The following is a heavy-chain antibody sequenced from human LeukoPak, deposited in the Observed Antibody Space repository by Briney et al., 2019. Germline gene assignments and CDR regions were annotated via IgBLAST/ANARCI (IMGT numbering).Heavy chain of an antibody. D-gene: IGHD1-26*01. J-gene: IGHJ3*02. Sequence: ASVKVSCKASGYTFSGYYMHWVRQAPGQGLEWMGWIYPNSGDTKYAQKFQGRVTVTRDTSISTAFMEVSRRTSDYTAVYYCARSGSDAFDIWGQGTMVTVSS. CDR3: ARSGSDAFDI. CDR1: GYTFSGYY. CDR2: IYPNSGDT. V-gene: IGHV1-2*02.